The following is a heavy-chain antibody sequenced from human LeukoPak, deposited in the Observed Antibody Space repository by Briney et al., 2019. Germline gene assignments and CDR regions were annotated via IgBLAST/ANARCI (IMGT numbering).Heavy chain of an antibody. D-gene: IGHD3-22*01. Sequence: GGSLRLSCAASGFTFSSYGMHWVRQAPGKGLEWVAVISYDGSNKYYADSVKGRFTISRDNSKNTLYLQMNSLRAEDTAVYYCAKDPYDYYDSSGYYYEPYFDYWGQGTLVTVSS. CDR2: ISYDGSNK. CDR1: GFTFSSYG. V-gene: IGHV3-30*18. CDR3: AKDPYDYYDSSGYYYEPYFDY. J-gene: IGHJ4*02.